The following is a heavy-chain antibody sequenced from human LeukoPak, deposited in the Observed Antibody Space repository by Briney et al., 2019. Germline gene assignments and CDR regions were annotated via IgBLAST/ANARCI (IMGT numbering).Heavy chain of an antibody. D-gene: IGHD6-6*01. CDR3: ARERGREQLLPGRAKNYYYYMDV. CDR2: IDYNGDT. V-gene: IGHV4-38-2*02. Sequence: GSLRLSCAASGFTFSDYYMNWIRQAPGKGPEWIGSIDYNGDTYYKPSLKSRVTISLDTSTNQFSLKLSSVTAADTAVYYCARERGREQLLPGRAKNYYYYMDVWGKGTTVTVSS. J-gene: IGHJ6*03. CDR1: GFTFSDYY.